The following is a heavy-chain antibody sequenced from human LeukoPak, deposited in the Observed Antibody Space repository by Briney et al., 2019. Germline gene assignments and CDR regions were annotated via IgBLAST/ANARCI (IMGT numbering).Heavy chain of an antibody. Sequence: GGSLRLSCAASGFTFRSYAMSWVRQAPGKGLVWVSRITSDGTATTYADSVKGRFTISRDNAKNTLYLQMNSLRVEDTALYYCARGYNYANDFDSWGQGTLVSVSS. CDR3: ARGYNYANDFDS. CDR2: ITSDGTAT. CDR1: GFTFRSYA. V-gene: IGHV3-74*01. D-gene: IGHD5-24*01. J-gene: IGHJ4*02.